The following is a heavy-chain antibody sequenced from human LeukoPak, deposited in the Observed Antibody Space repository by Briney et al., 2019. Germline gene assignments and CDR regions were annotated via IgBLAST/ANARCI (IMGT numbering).Heavy chain of an antibody. CDR3: ARHVSTVVTPIDY. Sequence: SETLSLACTVSGGSFSSGSYYWSWIRQPAGKGLEWIGRIYTSGSTNYNPSLKSRVTISVDTSKNQFSLKLSSVTAADTAVYYCARHVSTVVTPIDYWGQGTLVTVSS. CDR1: GGSFSSGSYY. D-gene: IGHD4-23*01. CDR2: IYTSGST. V-gene: IGHV4-61*02. J-gene: IGHJ4*02.